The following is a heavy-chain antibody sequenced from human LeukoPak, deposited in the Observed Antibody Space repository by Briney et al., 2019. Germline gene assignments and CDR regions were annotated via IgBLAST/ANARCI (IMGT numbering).Heavy chain of an antibody. CDR3: ARARGDGQMFDL. J-gene: IGHJ4*02. V-gene: IGHV4-59*01. CDR2: IHYSGTT. Sequence: KPSETLSLTCTVCGGSISTYYWSWIRQPPGKRLEWIGYIHYSGTTNYTPSLKSPVTISVDTSKNQFSLNLRSVTAADTAVYYCARARGDGQMFDLWGQGALVTVSS. CDR1: GGSISTYY. D-gene: IGHD5-24*01.